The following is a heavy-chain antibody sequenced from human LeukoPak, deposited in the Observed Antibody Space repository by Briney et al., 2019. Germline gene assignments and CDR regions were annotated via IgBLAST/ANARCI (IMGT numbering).Heavy chain of an antibody. CDR2: IYHSGST. Sequence: SRTLSLTCAVSGGSISSGGYSWSWIRQPPGKGLEWIGYIYHSGSTYYNPSLKSRVTISVDRSKNQFSLKLSSVTAADTAVYYCARGELGILSYWGQGTLVTVSS. CDR1: GGSISSGGYS. J-gene: IGHJ4*02. V-gene: IGHV4-30-2*01. D-gene: IGHD3-9*01. CDR3: ARGELGILSY.